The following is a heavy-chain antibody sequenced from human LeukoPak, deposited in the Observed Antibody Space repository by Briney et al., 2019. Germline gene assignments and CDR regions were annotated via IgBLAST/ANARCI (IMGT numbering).Heavy chain of an antibody. CDR3: ASVPYSSGWYEFDY. V-gene: IGHV4-38-2*02. CDR2: IYYSGST. J-gene: IGHJ4*02. Sequence: PSETLSLTCTVSSYSISSGYYWGWIRQPPGKGLEWIGYIYYSGSTNYNPSLKSRVTISVDTSKNQFSLKLSSVTAADTAVYYCASVPYSSGWYEFDYWGQGTLVTVSS. CDR1: SYSISSGYY. D-gene: IGHD6-19*01.